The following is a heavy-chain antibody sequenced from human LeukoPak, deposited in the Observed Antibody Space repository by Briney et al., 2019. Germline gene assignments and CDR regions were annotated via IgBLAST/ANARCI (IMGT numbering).Heavy chain of an antibody. D-gene: IGHD5-24*01. CDR1: GFTFSSYA. V-gene: IGHV3-23*01. CDR3: AKDRDGYNPDY. J-gene: IGHJ4*02. CDR2: ISDSGTHI. Sequence: GGSQRLSCAASGFTFSSYAMSWVRQAPGEGLEWVSSISDSGTHIYYADSVKGRFTISRDNSKNTVYLQMNSLRAEDTAVYYCAKDRDGYNPDYWGQGTLVSVSS.